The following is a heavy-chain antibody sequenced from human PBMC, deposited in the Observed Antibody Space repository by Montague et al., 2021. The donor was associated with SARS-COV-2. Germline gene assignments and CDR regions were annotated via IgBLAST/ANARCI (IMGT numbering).Heavy chain of an antibody. CDR2: INHSGRT. V-gene: IGHV4-34*01. CDR3: ARRGSSVWGVTVSDALDY. J-gene: IGHJ4*02. Sequence: SETLSLTCAVYGGSFSGYYWSWIRQPPEKGLEWIGEINHSGRTNNNPSLKSRVTISVDTSKNQFSLKLSSVTAADTAVYYCARRGSSVWGVTVSDALDYWGQGTLVIVSS. CDR1: GGSFSGYY. D-gene: IGHD3-10*01.